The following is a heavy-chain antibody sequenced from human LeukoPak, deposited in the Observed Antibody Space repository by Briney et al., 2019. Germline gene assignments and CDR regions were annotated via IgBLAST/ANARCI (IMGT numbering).Heavy chain of an antibody. J-gene: IGHJ4*02. CDR1: GYTFTGYY. V-gene: IGHV1-2*02. Sequence: SVKVSCKASGYTFTGYYIHWVRQAPGQGLEWMGWINPNTGDTNYAQRFQGRVTMTTDTSTSTAYMELRSLRSDDTAVYYCARGYYYDSSGYYYWGQGTLVTVSS. CDR3: ARGYYYDSSGYYY. D-gene: IGHD3-22*01. CDR2: INPNTGDT.